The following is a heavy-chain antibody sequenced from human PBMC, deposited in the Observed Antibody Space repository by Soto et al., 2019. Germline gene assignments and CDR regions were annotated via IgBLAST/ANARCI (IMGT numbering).Heavy chain of an antibody. V-gene: IGHV4-59*01. Sequence: QVQLQESGPGLVKPSETLSLTCTVSGGSISSYYWSWIRQPPGKGLEWIGYIYYSGSTNYNPSLKSRVTISVDTSKNQLSLKLSSVTAADTAVYYCARDGNRRSLFDLSGQVTLVTVSS. CDR3: ARDGNRRSLFDL. D-gene: IGHD2-15*01. CDR2: IYYSGST. CDR1: GGSISSYY. J-gene: IGHJ5*02.